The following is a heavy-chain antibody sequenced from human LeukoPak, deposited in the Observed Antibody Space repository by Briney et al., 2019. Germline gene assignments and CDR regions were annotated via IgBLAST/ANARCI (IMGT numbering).Heavy chain of an antibody. Sequence: SETLSLTCTVSGYSISSGYYWGWIRQPPGKGLEWIGSIYHSGSTYYNPSLKSRVTISVGTSKNQFSLKLSSVTAADTAVYYCARRKGRMVRGVITGSLWFDPWGQGTLVTVPS. CDR3: ARRKGRMVRGVITGSLWFDP. CDR2: IYHSGST. J-gene: IGHJ5*02. D-gene: IGHD3-10*01. CDR1: GYSISSGYY. V-gene: IGHV4-38-2*02.